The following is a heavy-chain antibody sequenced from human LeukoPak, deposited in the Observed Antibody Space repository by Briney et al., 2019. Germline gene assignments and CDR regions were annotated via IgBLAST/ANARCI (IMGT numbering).Heavy chain of an antibody. D-gene: IGHD3-22*01. CDR2: ISGSGGST. V-gene: IGHV3-23*01. J-gene: IGHJ4*02. Sequence: SGGSLRLSCAASGFTFSSYAMSWVRQAPGKGLEWVSAISGSGGSTYYADSVKGRFTISRDNSKNTLYLQMNSLRAEDTAVYYCAKGVSYYDSSGYYPLRYWGQGTLVTVSS. CDR3: AKGVSYYDSSGYYPLRY. CDR1: GFTFSSYA.